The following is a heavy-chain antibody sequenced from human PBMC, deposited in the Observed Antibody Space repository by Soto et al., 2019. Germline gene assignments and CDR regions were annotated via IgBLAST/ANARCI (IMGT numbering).Heavy chain of an antibody. J-gene: IGHJ4*02. V-gene: IGHV3-30-3*01. CDR2: ISYDGSNK. D-gene: IGHD4-17*01. CDR3: ARENPDYGDYFDY. Sequence: QVQLVESGGGVVQPGRSLRLSCAASGFTFSSYAMHWVRQAPGKGLEWVAVISYDGSNKYYADSVKGRFTISRDNSKNTLYLQMNSLRAEDTAVYYCARENPDYGDYFDYWGQETLVTVSS. CDR1: GFTFSSYA.